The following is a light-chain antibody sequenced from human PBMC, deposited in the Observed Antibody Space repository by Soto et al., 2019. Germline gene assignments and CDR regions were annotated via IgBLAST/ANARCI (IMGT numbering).Light chain of an antibody. CDR3: GSWDHSVSGFV. CDR2: QSN. J-gene: IGLJ1*01. Sequence: SVLTQPPSVSAAPGQKVTISCSGSTSNIGNNYVSWFQQLPGTAPKLIIYQSNRRPSRIPDRFSGSKSGTSATLGITGLQTGDEADYYCGSWDHSVSGFVFGTGTKVTAL. CDR1: TSNIGNNY. V-gene: IGLV1-51*02.